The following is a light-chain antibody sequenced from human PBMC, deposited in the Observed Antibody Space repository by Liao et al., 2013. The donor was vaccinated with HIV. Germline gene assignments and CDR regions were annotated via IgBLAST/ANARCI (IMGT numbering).Light chain of an antibody. CDR1: KLGDKY. CDR3: QAWASSSVV. V-gene: IGLV3-1*01. Sequence: SYELTQPPSVSVSPGQTASITCSGHKLGDKYACWYQQKPGQSPVLVIYEDTKRPSGIPERFSGSKSENTATLTISGTQAMDEADYFCQAWASSSVVFGGGTKLTVL. CDR2: EDT. J-gene: IGLJ3*02.